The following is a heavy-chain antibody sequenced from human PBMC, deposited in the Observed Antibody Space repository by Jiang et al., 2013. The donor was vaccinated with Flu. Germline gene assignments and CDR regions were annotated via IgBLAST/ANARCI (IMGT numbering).Heavy chain of an antibody. D-gene: IGHD2-21*01. Sequence: QLLESGGGLVQPGGSLRLSCAASGFTFSSYEMNWVRQAPGKGLEWVSYISSSGSTIYYADSVKGRFTISRDNAKNSLYLQMNSLRAEDTAVYYCARCPLLAYWENAFDIWGQGTMVTVSS. CDR1: GFTFSSYE. CDR3: ARCPLLAYWENAFDI. V-gene: IGHV3-48*03. J-gene: IGHJ3*02. CDR2: ISSSGSTI.